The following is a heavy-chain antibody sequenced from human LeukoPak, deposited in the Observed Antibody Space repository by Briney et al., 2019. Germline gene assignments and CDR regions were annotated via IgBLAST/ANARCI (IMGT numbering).Heavy chain of an antibody. CDR2: IGTAGDT. CDR3: ARVYGSGNSYYYYGMDV. CDR1: GFTFSSYD. J-gene: IGHJ6*02. Sequence: GGYLRLSCAASGFTFSSYDMHWVRQATGKGLEWVSAIGTAGDTYYPGSVKGRFTISRENAKNSLYLQMNSLRAEDTAVYYCARVYGSGNSYYYYGMDVWGQGTTVTVS. V-gene: IGHV3-13*01. D-gene: IGHD3-10*01.